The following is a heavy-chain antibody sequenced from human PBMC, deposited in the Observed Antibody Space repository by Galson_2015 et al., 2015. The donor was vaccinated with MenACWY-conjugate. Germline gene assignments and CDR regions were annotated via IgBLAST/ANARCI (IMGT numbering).Heavy chain of an antibody. Sequence: LSLTCTVSGGSISSYYWSWIRQPPGKGLEWIGYIYYSGSTNYNPSLKSRVTISVDTSKNQFSLKLSSVTAADTAVYYCAREDCSTGTCYGYYGMDVWGQGTTVTVS. J-gene: IGHJ6*02. V-gene: IGHV4-59*12. CDR2: IYYSGST. D-gene: IGHD2-15*01. CDR3: AREDCSTGTCYGYYGMDV. CDR1: GGSISSYY.